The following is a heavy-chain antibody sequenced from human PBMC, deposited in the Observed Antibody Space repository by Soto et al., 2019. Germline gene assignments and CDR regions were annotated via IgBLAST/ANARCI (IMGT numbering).Heavy chain of an antibody. CDR2: IYHRGGT. CDR3: ARDRGGYGVFDY. J-gene: IGHJ4*02. CDR1: GRSISSYY. Sequence: GPGPTSETLSLTCTVSGRSISSYYWSWIRQPPGKGLEWIGYIYHRGGTYSSPSVRSRVTISVDTSKNQFSLKLTSVTAADTAVYYCARDRGGYGVFDYWGQGTLVTVSS. V-gene: IGHV4-59*12. D-gene: IGHD5-12*01.